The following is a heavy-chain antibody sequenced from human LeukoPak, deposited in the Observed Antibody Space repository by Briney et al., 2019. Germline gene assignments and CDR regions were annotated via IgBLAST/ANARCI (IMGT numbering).Heavy chain of an antibody. Sequence: SETLSLTCTVSGGSISSYYWSWIRQPPGKGLEWIGYIYYSGSTNYNPSLKSRVTISVDTSKNQFSLKLSSVTAADTAVYYCTRDPGPDYYYYYGMDVWGQGTTVTVSS. CDR2: IYYSGST. V-gene: IGHV4-59*01. CDR1: GGSISSYY. CDR3: TRDPGPDYYYYYGMDV. J-gene: IGHJ6*02.